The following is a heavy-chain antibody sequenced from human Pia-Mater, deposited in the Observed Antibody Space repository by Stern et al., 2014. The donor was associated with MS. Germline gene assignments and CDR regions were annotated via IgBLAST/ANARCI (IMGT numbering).Heavy chain of an antibody. Sequence: VHLVESGGGVVQPGTSLRLSCAASGFTFSPYPIHWVRQAPGKGLEWWAVISFDGNKKYFADSVKGRFTISRDNSKNTMYLQMNSLRDEDTAIYYCARGYSSGWLFLLDYWGQGTLVIVSS. J-gene: IGHJ4*02. V-gene: IGHV3-30-3*01. CDR2: ISFDGNKK. CDR3: ARGYSSGWLFLLDY. D-gene: IGHD6-19*01. CDR1: GFTFSPYP.